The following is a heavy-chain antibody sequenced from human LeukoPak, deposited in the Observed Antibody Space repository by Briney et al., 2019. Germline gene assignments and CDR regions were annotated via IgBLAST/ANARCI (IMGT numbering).Heavy chain of an antibody. Sequence: ASVKVSCMACGYTLTSYYIHWVRQAPGPGLEWMGMINASGGRTSYAQEFQGRVTMTRDRSTSTVYMELRSLRSEDTAVYYCARGPGVYCSSTSYYGPRLDYWGQGTLVTVSS. V-gene: IGHV1-46*01. J-gene: IGHJ4*02. CDR1: GYTLTSYY. D-gene: IGHD2-2*01. CDR2: INASGGRT. CDR3: ARGPGVYCSSTSYYGPRLDY.